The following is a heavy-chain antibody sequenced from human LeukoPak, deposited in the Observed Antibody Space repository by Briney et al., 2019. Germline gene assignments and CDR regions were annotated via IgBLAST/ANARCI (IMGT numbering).Heavy chain of an antibody. CDR2: IKEGGSEK. D-gene: IGHD7-27*01. CDR3: ATYKNWVAGDV. CDR1: AFTFSDYW. J-gene: IGHJ6*02. Sequence: GGSLRLSCAASAFTFSDYWMSWVRQALGKGTEWVGNIKEGGSEKQYVDSVKGRFTVSRHNAKNSLFLQMNSLRLKDTAVYYCATYKNWVAGDVWGQGTTVSVPS. V-gene: IGHV3-7*01.